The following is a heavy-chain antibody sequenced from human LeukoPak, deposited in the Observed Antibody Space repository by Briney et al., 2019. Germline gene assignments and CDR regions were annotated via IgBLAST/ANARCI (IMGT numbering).Heavy chain of an antibody. Sequence: SETLSLTCTVSGGFFSYYYWTWIRQPPGKALEWIGYISHTGSTNYNPSLKSRVTISVDTSKNQFSLKLSSVTAADTAVYYCARGPPTRPYYFDYWGQGTLVTVSS. V-gene: IGHV4-59*12. CDR1: GGFFSYYY. CDR3: ARGPPTRPYYFDY. J-gene: IGHJ4*02. CDR2: ISHTGST.